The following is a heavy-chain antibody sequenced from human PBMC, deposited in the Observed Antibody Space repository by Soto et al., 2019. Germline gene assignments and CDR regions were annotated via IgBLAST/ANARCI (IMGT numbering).Heavy chain of an antibody. CDR2: IDPSDSYT. D-gene: IGHD1-7*01. V-gene: IGHV5-10-1*01. CDR1: GYSFTSYW. Sequence: GESLKISCKGSGYSFTSYWISWVRQMPGKGLEWMGRIDPSDSYTNYSPSFQGHVTISADKSISTAYLQWSSLKASDTAMYYCARPETPGTNAPGFDPWGQGTLVTVSS. CDR3: ARPETPGTNAPGFDP. J-gene: IGHJ5*02.